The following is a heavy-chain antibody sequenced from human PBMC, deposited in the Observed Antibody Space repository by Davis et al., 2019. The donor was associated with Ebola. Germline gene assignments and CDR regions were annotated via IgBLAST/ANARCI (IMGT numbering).Heavy chain of an antibody. CDR2: IRYDGSNK. D-gene: IGHD3-3*01. CDR1: GFTFSSYG. Sequence: GESLKISCAASGFTFSSYGMHWVRQAPGKGLEWVAFIRYDGSNKYYADSVKGRFTISRDNSKNTLYLQMNSLRAEDTAVYYCTRVLESVLRPSYYYYGMDVWGQGTTVIVSS. J-gene: IGHJ6*02. CDR3: TRVLESVLRPSYYYYGMDV. V-gene: IGHV3-30*02.